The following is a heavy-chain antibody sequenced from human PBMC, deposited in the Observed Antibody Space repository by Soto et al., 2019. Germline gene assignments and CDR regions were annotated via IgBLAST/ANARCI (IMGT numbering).Heavy chain of an antibody. V-gene: IGHV4-39*01. D-gene: IGHD2-15*01. CDR1: GGSISSSGYY. CDR3: ARQTYCSGGSCPSASWFDP. Sequence: SETLSLTCTVSGGSISSSGYYWGWIRQPPGKGLEWIGSIYYSGSTYYNPSLKSRVTISVDTSKNQFSLKLSSVTAADTAVYYCARQTYCSGGSCPSASWFDPWGQGTLVTV. CDR2: IYYSGST. J-gene: IGHJ5*02.